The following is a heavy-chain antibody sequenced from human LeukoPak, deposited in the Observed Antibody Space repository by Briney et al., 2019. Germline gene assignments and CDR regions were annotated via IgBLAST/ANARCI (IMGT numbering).Heavy chain of an antibody. CDR2: IIPIFGTA. Sequence: ASVKVSCKASGGTFSSYAISWVRQAPGQGLEWMGGIIPIFGTANYAQKFQGRVTVTADESTSTAYMELSSLRSEDTAVYYCARGLKRFGVGASTPNDYWGQGTLVTVSS. CDR1: GGTFSSYA. V-gene: IGHV1-69*13. CDR3: ARGLKRFGVGASTPNDY. D-gene: IGHD3-10*01. J-gene: IGHJ4*02.